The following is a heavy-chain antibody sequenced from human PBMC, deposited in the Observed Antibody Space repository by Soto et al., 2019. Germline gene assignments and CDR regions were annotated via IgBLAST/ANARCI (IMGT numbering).Heavy chain of an antibody. CDR1: GFTFSSYS. Sequence: EVQLVESGGGLVKPGGSLRLSCAASGFTFSSYSMNWVRQAPGKGPEWVSSISSSSSYIYYADSVKGRCTISGDNAKNSLYLQMNSLRAEDTAVYYCARLTSYDSSAYYCYWGQGTLVTVSS. J-gene: IGHJ4*02. D-gene: IGHD3-22*01. V-gene: IGHV3-21*01. CDR3: ARLTSYDSSAYYCY. CDR2: ISSSSSYI.